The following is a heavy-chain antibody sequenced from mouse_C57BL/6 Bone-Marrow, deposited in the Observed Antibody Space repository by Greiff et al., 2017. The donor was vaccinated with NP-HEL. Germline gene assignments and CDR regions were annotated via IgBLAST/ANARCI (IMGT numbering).Heavy chain of an antibody. V-gene: IGHV1-26*01. J-gene: IGHJ4*01. CDR2: INPNNGGT. Sequence: EVQLQQSGPELVKPGASVKISCKASGYTFTDYYMNWVKQSHGKSLEWIGDINPNNGGTSYNQKFKGKATLTVDKSSSTAYMELRSLTSEDSAVYYCARTATVVALDYAMDYWGQGTSVTVSS. D-gene: IGHD1-1*01. CDR3: ARTATVVALDYAMDY. CDR1: GYTFTDYY.